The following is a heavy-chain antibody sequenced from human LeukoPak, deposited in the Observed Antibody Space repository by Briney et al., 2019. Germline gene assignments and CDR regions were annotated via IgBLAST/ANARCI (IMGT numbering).Heavy chain of an antibody. CDR1: GFTFSSYS. Sequence: PGGSLRLSCAASGFTFSSYSMNWVRQAPGKGLEWVSSISSSSSYIYYADSVKGRFTISRDNAKNSLYLQMNSLRAEDTAVYYCARGLPTGYDFWSGYLTSIDYWGQGTLVTVSS. CDR2: ISSSSSYI. J-gene: IGHJ4*02. D-gene: IGHD3-3*01. CDR3: ARGLPTGYDFWSGYLTSIDY. V-gene: IGHV3-21*01.